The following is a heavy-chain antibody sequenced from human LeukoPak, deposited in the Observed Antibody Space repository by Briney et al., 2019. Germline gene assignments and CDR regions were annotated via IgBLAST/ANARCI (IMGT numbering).Heavy chain of an antibody. CDR3: ARNSDCSGGSCYFPYFDY. D-gene: IGHD2-15*01. J-gene: IGHJ4*02. CDR1: GGSFSGYY. Sequence: PSETLSLTCAVYGGSFSGYYWSWIRQPPGKGLEWIGEINHSGSTNYNPSLKSRVTISVDTSKNQFSLKLSSVTAADTAGYYCARNSDCSGGSCYFPYFDYWGQGTLVTVSS. V-gene: IGHV4-34*01. CDR2: INHSGST.